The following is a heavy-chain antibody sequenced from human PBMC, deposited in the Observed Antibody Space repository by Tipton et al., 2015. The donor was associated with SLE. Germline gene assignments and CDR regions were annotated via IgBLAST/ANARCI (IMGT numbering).Heavy chain of an antibody. CDR1: GFTLSDYY. Sequence: SLRLSCAASGFTLSDYYMSWVRLAHGKGLEWISFISKTGTIIYYADSVKGRFTLSRDNAEKSLFLQMNSLRADDTALYYCAGQARRYDFFVPWDYMDVWGEGATVTVSS. CDR2: ISKTGTII. CDR3: AGQARRYDFFVPWDYMDV. D-gene: IGHD3-3*01. J-gene: IGHJ6*03. V-gene: IGHV3-11*01.